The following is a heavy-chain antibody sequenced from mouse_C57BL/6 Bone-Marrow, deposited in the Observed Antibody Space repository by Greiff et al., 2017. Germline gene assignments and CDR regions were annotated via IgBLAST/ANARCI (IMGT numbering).Heavy chain of an antibody. CDR3: VRAYYSNYRWAMDY. D-gene: IGHD2-5*01. CDR2: IRSKSSNYAT. CDR1: GFTFNTYA. J-gene: IGHJ4*01. Sequence: EVQRVESGGGLVQPKGSLKLSCAASGFTFNTYAMHWVRQAPGKGLEWVARIRSKSSNYATYYADSVKDRFTISRDDSQSMLYLQMNNLKTEDTAMYYCVRAYYSNYRWAMDYWGQGTAVTVSS. V-gene: IGHV10-3*01.